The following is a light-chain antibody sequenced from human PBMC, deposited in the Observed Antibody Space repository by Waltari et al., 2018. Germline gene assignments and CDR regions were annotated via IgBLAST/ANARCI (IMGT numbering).Light chain of an antibody. CDR1: QSLVFSDGNTY. CDR3: LQDYHYPWT. CDR2: KVS. Sequence: DVVPTQSPLSLPVTLGQPASISCRSSQSLVFSDGNTYLTWFHQRPGQSPRRLIYKVSNRDSGVPDRFSGSGSGTDFTLTISSLQPEDFATYYCLQDYHYPWTFGQGTKVEIK. J-gene: IGKJ1*01. V-gene: IGKV2-30*01.